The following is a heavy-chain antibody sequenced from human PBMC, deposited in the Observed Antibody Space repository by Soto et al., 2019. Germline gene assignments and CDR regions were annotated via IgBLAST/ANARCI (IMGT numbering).Heavy chain of an antibody. CDR3: ARYINMTYGSERRYSYGMEV. D-gene: IGHD3-10*01. CDR1: GYTFTIYG. CDR2: VSAYNGNT. Sequence: ASVXVCFKSAGYTFTIYGIIFFLQAPGQGLDWMGWVSAYNGNTNYAQKLQGRVNMNTDTSTRTAYMELRSLRSDDTAVYYCARYINMTYGSERRYSYGMEVWGKGTKV. J-gene: IGHJ6*04. V-gene: IGHV1-18*01.